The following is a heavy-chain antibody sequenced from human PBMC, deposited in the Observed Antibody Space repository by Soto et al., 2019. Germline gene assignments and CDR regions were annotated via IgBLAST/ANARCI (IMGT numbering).Heavy chain of an antibody. J-gene: IGHJ4*02. CDR2: IRSSGSYI. CDR3: ARERTGPCGLIDS. V-gene: IGHV3-21*05. CDR1: GFSFSDHS. Sequence: GGSLRLSCAASGFSFSDHSLNWARQAPGKGLEWISHIRSSGSYIFYVDSVKGRFTVSRDNAKNSLCLQMNSLRAEDSAVYYCARERTGPCGLIDSWDQETRVTVSS.